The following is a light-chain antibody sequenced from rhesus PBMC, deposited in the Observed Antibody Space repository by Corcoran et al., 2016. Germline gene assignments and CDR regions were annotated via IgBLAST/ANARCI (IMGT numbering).Light chain of an antibody. CDR3: QQGNSIPYS. J-gene: IGKJ2*01. V-gene: IGKV3-17*03. CDR1: SSVSTS. Sequence: EIVLTQSPTSMAVSQGERVTISCTASSSVSTSYFHWYQQKPGFPARLLVYRILSFPSEFFGYRISSRASGVPARFSGRGSGTSYTLPISSMEADDAANYYCQQGNSIPYSFGQGTKVEIK. CDR2: RILSFPSEFFGYRIS.